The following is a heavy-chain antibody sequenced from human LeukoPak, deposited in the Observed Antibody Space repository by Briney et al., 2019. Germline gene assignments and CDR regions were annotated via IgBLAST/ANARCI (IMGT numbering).Heavy chain of an antibody. Sequence: ASVKVSCKASGFSFTTSGISWVRQVPGQGLEWMGWISANDGNTDYAQRLRGRVTMTTDTSTGTAYMEMRSLRFEDTAIYYCARGVGSAFDIWGQGTMVTVSS. CDR2: ISANDGNT. CDR1: GFSFTTSG. CDR3: ARGVGSAFDI. D-gene: IGHD2-15*01. J-gene: IGHJ3*02. V-gene: IGHV1-18*01.